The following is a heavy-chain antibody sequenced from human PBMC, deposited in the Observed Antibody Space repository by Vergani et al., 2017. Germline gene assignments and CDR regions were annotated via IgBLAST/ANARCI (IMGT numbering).Heavy chain of an antibody. CDR1: GFSFRNAW. D-gene: IGHD2-21*01. V-gene: IGHV3-15*07. CDR3: TTDXRYCGDGSCYWLRDHHYYGMDV. Sequence: EVQLVESGGGIVKPGGSLRLSCVASGFSFRNAWMNWVRRTPGKGLEWVGRIKSTFDRGTTDYAAAVKGGFTISRDDSKNTLFLQMNGLKTEDIGVYYCTTDXRYCGDGSCYWLRDHHYYGMDVWGQGTTVTVSS. CDR2: IKSTFDRGTT. J-gene: IGHJ6*02.